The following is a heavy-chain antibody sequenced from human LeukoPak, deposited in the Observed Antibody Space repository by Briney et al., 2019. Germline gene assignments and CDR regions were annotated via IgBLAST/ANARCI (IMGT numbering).Heavy chain of an antibody. D-gene: IGHD4-17*01. J-gene: IGHJ6*02. CDR3: ARDPAYGDYASNYHYYYGMDV. CDR1: GFTFSSYG. Sequence: GGSLRLSCAASGFTFSSYGMHWVRQAPGKGLEWVAVIWYDGSNKYYADSVKGRFTISRDNSKNTLYLQMNSLRAEDTAVYYCARDPAYGDYASNYHYYYGMDVWGQGTTVTVSS. CDR2: IWYDGSNK. V-gene: IGHV3-33*01.